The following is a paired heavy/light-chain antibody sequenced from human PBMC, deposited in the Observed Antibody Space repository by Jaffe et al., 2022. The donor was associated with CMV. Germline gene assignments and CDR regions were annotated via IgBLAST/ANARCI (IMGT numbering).Heavy chain of an antibody. V-gene: IGHV1-2*02. D-gene: IGHD2-15*01. Sequence: QVQLVQSGAEVKKPGASVKVSCKASGYTFTGYYMHWVRQAPGQGLEWMGWINPNSGGTNYAQKFQGRVTMTRDTSISTAYMELSRLRSDDTAVYYCAREGEPYCSGGSCLESNWFDPWGQGTLVTVSS. CDR3: AREGEPYCSGGSCLESNWFDP. J-gene: IGHJ5*02. CDR2: INPNSGGT. CDR1: GYTFTGYY.
Light chain of an antibody. CDR2: YDS. V-gene: IGLV3-21*04. CDR3: QVWDSSSDQVV. CDR1: NIGSKS. J-gene: IGLJ2*01. Sequence: SYVLTQPPSVSVAPGKTARITCGGNNIGSKSVHWYQQKPGQAPVLVIYYDSDRPSGIPERFSGSNSGNTATLTISRVEAGDEADYYCQVWDSSSDQVVFGGGTKLTVL.